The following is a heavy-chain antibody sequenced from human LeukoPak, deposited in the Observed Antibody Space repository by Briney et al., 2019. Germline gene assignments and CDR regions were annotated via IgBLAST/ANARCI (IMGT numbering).Heavy chain of an antibody. V-gene: IGHV2-5*08. D-gene: IGHD4-17*01. Sequence: SGPTLVNPTQTLTLTCTFSGFSLSTSAMCVSWIRQPPGKALGWLALIYWDDDKRYSPSLKSRLTITKDTSKNQVVLTMTHMDPVDTATYYCAHSPYGDPRANFDYWGQGTLVTVSS. CDR3: AHSPYGDPRANFDY. CDR2: IYWDDDK. CDR1: GFSLSTSAMC. J-gene: IGHJ4*02.